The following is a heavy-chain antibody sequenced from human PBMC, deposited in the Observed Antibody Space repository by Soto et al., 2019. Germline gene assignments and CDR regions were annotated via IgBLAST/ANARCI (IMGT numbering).Heavy chain of an antibody. Sequence: GGSLRLSCAASGFTFSSYAMSWVRQAPGKGLEWVSGISGSSVSTYYADSVKGRFTISRDNSKNSLYLQMNSLRADDTAVYYCANDAPSPNYYFETWGQGTLVTVSS. J-gene: IGHJ4*02. V-gene: IGHV3-23*01. CDR3: ANDAPSPNYYFET. CDR2: ISGSSVST. CDR1: GFTFSSYA.